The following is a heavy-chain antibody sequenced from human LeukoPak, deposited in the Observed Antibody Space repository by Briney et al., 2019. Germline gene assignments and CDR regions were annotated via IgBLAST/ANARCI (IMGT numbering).Heavy chain of an antibody. CDR3: ARVRTQWLVRDAFDI. J-gene: IGHJ3*02. V-gene: IGHV3-21*01. D-gene: IGHD6-19*01. CDR2: ISSSSSYI. CDR1: GFTFSIYS. Sequence: GGSLRLSCAASGFTFSIYSMNWVRQAPGKGLESVSSISSSSSYIYYADSVTGRFTIFRDNAKNSLYLQMNTLRAEDTAVYYCARVRTQWLVRDAFDIWGQGTMVTVSS.